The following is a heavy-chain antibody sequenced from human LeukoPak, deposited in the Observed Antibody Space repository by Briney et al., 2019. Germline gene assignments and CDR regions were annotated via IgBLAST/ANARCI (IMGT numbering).Heavy chain of an antibody. D-gene: IGHD5-18*01. CDR3: ARGEGYTYGPYWYFDL. Sequence: GGSLRLSCAASGFTFSSYAMGWVRQAPGKGLEWVSVIYSGGSTYYADSVKGRFTISRDNSKNTLYLQMNSLRAEDTAVYYCARGEGYTYGPYWYFDLWGRGTLVTVSS. CDR2: IYSGGST. J-gene: IGHJ2*01. CDR1: GFTFSSYA. V-gene: IGHV3-53*01.